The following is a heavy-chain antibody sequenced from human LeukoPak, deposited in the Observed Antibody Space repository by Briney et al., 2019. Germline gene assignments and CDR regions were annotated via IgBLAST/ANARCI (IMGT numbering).Heavy chain of an antibody. CDR2: IRGGGSTI. V-gene: IGHV3-11*04. J-gene: IGHJ6*02. CDR1: GFTFSDCC. CDR3: ARDQGYSYCTYNV. Sequence: GGSLRLSCAASGFTFSDCCMSWIRQAPGKGLEWVSYIRGGGSTIYYADSVKGRFTISRDNAKNSLYLQMNSLRAEDTAAYYCARDQGYSYCTYNVWGQGTTVTVSS. D-gene: IGHD5-18*01.